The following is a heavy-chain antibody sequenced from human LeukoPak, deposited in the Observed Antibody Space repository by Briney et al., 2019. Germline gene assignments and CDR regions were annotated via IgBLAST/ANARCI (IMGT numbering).Heavy chain of an antibody. J-gene: IGHJ4*02. CDR2: INHSGST. D-gene: IGHD6-19*01. Sequence: SETLSLTCAVYGGSFSGYYWSWIRQPPGKGLEWIGEINHSGSTNYNPSLKSRVTISVDTSKNQFSLKLSSVTAADTAVYYCARAHALAVYDYWGQGTLVTVSS. CDR1: GGSFSGYY. V-gene: IGHV4-34*01. CDR3: ARAHALAVYDY.